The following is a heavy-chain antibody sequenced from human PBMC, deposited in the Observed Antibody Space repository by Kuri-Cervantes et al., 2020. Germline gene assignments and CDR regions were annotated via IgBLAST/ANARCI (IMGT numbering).Heavy chain of an antibody. CDR3: SRRLVIAAAGTRFGY. D-gene: IGHD6-13*01. J-gene: IGHJ4*02. V-gene: IGHV1-8*01. CDR2: MNPNSGNT. CDR1: GYTFTSYD. Sequence: ASVKVSCKASGYTFTSYDINWVRQATGQGLEWMGWMNPNSGNTGYAQKFRGRVTMTRNTSISTAYIELSSLRSEDTAVYYWSRRLVIAAAGTRFGYWGQGTLVTVSS.